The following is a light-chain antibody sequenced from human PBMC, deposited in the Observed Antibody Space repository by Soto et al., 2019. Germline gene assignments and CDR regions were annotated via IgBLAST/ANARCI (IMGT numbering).Light chain of an antibody. CDR2: DAS. CDR3: QQSSSTPLT. CDR1: QSINKC. Sequence: DIQMTQSPSTLSASIGDRVTITCRASQSINKCLAWYQQKPGQAPKLLIYDASSLQSGVPSRFSASGSGTDFTLTIASLQAEDFATYYCQQSSSTPLTFGGGTKVDIK. J-gene: IGKJ4*01. V-gene: IGKV1-39*01.